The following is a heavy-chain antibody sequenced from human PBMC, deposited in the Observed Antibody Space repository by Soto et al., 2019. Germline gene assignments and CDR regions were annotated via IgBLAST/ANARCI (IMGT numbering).Heavy chain of an antibody. CDR2: IYNNGGS. Sequence: PSETLSLTCVVSGASISSGDYAWNWVRQPPGKGLEWLGYIYNNGGSHYNPSLKSRVTISLDRSQNHFSLRLNSVTAADTALYFCARGDKNNDYYFDHWGQGTLVTVSS. J-gene: IGHJ4*02. CDR1: GASISSGDYA. D-gene: IGHD3-16*01. CDR3: ARGDKNNDYYFDH. V-gene: IGHV4-30-2*01.